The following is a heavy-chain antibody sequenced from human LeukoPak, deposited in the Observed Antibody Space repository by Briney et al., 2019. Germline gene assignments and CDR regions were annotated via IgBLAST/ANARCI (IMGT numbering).Heavy chain of an antibody. CDR3: ASYYVWGSYRPYYFDY. CDR1: GGSISSSSYY. J-gene: IGHJ4*02. V-gene: IGHV4-39*07. D-gene: IGHD3-16*02. CDR2: IYYSGST. Sequence: PSETLSLTCTVSGGSISSSSYYWGWIRQPPGKGLEWIGSIYYSGSTYYNPSLKSRVTISVDTSKNQFSLKLSSVTAADTAVYYCASYYVWGSYRPYYFDYWGQGTLVTVSS.